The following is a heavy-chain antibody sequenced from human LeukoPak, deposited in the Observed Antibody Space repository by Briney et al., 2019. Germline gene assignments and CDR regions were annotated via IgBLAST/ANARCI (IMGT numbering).Heavy chain of an antibody. Sequence: SETLSLTCAVSGGSISSGGYSWSWLRQPPGKGLEWIGYIYHSGSTYYNPSLKSRVTISVDRSKNQFSLKLSSVTAADTAVYYCANTMGTWGQGTLVTVSS. V-gene: IGHV4-30-2*01. D-gene: IGHD5-24*01. CDR3: ANTMGT. CDR2: IYHSGST. J-gene: IGHJ5*02. CDR1: GGSISSGGYS.